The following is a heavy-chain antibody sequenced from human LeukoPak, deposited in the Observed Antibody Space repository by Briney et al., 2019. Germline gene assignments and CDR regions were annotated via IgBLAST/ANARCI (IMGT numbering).Heavy chain of an antibody. Sequence: SETLSLTCAVYGGSFSGYYWSWIRQPPGKGLEWIGEINHSGSTNYNPSLKSRVTISVDTSKNQFSLKLSSVAAADTAVYYCAREGGTDSSGYLFDYWGQGTLVTVSS. V-gene: IGHV4-34*01. CDR1: GGSFSGYY. D-gene: IGHD3-22*01. CDR3: AREGGTDSSGYLFDY. CDR2: INHSGST. J-gene: IGHJ4*02.